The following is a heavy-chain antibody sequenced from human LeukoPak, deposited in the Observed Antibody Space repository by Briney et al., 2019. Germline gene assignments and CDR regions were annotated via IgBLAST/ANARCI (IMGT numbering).Heavy chain of an antibody. CDR1: GSTFSSYS. CDR3: ASGYCSGGSCLVY. J-gene: IGHJ4*02. Sequence: GGSLRLSCAASGSTFSSYSMNWVRQAPGKGLEWVSSISSSSSYIYYADSVKGRFTISRDNAKNSLYLQMNSLRAEDTAVYYCASGYCSGGSCLVYWGQGTLVTVSS. CDR2: ISSSSSYI. D-gene: IGHD2-15*01. V-gene: IGHV3-21*01.